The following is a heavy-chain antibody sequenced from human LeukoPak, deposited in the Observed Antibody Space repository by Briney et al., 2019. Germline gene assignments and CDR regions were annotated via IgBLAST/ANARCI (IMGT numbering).Heavy chain of an antibody. D-gene: IGHD5-12*01. CDR2: VHPGDSDT. Sequence: GESLKISCKGSGYSFTNYWIGWVRQMPGKGLEWMGIVHPGDSDTRYSPSFEGQVTISVDKSISTAYLQWSSLKASDTAIYYCARSPWNSYDYWGQGTLVTVSS. V-gene: IGHV5-51*01. CDR1: GYSFTNYW. J-gene: IGHJ4*02. CDR3: ARSPWNSYDY.